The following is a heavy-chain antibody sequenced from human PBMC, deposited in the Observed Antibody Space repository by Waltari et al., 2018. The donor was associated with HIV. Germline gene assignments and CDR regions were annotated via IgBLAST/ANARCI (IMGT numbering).Heavy chain of an antibody. CDR3: ARQRQQPSVAWFDP. CDR1: GGSIPTYS. CDR2: VYYSGST. D-gene: IGHD6-13*01. Sequence: QVQLRESGPGLVKPSETLSLTCTVSGGSIPTYSWSWIRHPPGKGLEWIGYVYYSGSTKYNPSLKSRVTISVDRSKNQFSLKVNSVTAADTAVYYCARQRQQPSVAWFDPWGQGTLVTVSS. J-gene: IGHJ5*02. V-gene: IGHV4-59*01.